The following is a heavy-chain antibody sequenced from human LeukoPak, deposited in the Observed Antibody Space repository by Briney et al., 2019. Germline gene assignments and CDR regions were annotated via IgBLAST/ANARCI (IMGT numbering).Heavy chain of an antibody. D-gene: IGHD5-24*01. CDR1: GFTFSSYS. Sequence: GGSLRLSCAASGFTFSSYSMNWVCQAPGKGLEWVPSISSSSSYIYYADSVKGRFTISRDNAKNSLYLQMNSLRAEDTAVYYCARVSETDYYYGMDVWGQGTTVTVSS. J-gene: IGHJ6*02. CDR2: ISSSSSYI. CDR3: ARVSETDYYYGMDV. V-gene: IGHV3-21*01.